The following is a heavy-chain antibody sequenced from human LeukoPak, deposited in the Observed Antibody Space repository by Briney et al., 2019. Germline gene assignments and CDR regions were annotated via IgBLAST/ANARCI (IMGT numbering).Heavy chain of an antibody. CDR1: GGSISSGGYS. CDR3: ARSNKVMNWFDP. Sequence: PSETLSLTCTVSGGSISSGGYSWSWIRQHPGKGLEWIGYIYYSGSTCYNPSLKSRVTISVDTSKNQFSLKLSSVTAADTAVYYCARSNKVMNWFDPWGQGTLVTVSS. V-gene: IGHV4-31*03. CDR2: IYYSGST. D-gene: IGHD3-16*01. J-gene: IGHJ5*02.